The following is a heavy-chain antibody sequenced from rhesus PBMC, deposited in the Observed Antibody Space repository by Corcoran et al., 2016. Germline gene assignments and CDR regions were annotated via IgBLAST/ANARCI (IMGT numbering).Heavy chain of an antibody. CDR1: GYSISSGYN. Sequence: QVQLQESGPGLVKPSETLSLTCAVSGYSISSGYNWGWIRQPPGKGLEYIGYIIGSSGSTYYNPSLKSRVTISKDTSKNQFSLKLSSVTAADTAVYYCARRGSYSGIDDWGQGVLVTVSS. D-gene: IGHD3-16*01. V-gene: IGHV4-99*01. CDR3: ARRGSYSGIDD. CDR2: IIGSSGST. J-gene: IGHJ4*01.